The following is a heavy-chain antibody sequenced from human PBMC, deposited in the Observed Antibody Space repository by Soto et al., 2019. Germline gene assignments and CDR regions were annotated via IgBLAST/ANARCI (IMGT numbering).Heavy chain of an antibody. Sequence: PGGSLRLSCAASGFTFSGSAMHWVRQASGKGLEWVGRIRSKANSYATAYAASVKGRFTISRDDSKNTAYLQMNSLKTEDTAVYYCTRPNYYDSSGPGAQDAFDIWGQGTMVTVSS. CDR1: GFTFSGSA. J-gene: IGHJ3*02. CDR2: IRSKANSYAT. CDR3: TRPNYYDSSGPGAQDAFDI. V-gene: IGHV3-73*01. D-gene: IGHD3-22*01.